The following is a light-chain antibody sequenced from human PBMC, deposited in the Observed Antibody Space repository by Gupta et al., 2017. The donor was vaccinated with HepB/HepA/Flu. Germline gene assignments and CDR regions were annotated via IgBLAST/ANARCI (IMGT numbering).Light chain of an antibody. CDR3: QQRCNYPLT. J-gene: IGKJ3*01. CDR1: QSIGSY. V-gene: IGKV3-11*01. CDR2: DAS. Sequence: IVLTQSPATLSLSPGERATLSCRASQSIGSYLAWYQQKPGQAPRLLISDASKRATGIPARFSGSGSGTDFTLTISTLEPEDLAVYYCQQRCNYPLTFGSGTKVQIK.